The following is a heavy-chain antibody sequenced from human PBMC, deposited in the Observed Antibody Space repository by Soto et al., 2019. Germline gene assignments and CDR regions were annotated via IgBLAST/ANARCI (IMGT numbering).Heavy chain of an antibody. V-gene: IGHV4-31*03. CDR2: IYYSGST. D-gene: IGHD2-15*01. CDR3: ARVIRYCSGGSFYFNWFGP. CDR1: GGSISSGGYY. Sequence: QVQLQESGPGLVKPSQTLSLTCTVSGGSISSGGYYWSWIRQHPGKGLEWIGYIYYSGSTYYNPSLKSRVTIPVDTSKNQFPLKLSSVTAADTAVYYCARVIRYCSGGSFYFNWFGPWGQGTLVTVSS. J-gene: IGHJ5*02.